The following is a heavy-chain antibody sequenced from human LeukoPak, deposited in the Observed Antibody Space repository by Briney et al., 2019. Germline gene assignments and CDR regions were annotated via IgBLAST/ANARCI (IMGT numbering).Heavy chain of an antibody. CDR3: ARGYGSGEDGDY. D-gene: IGHD3-10*01. V-gene: IGHV3-20*04. Sequence: GGSLRLSCAASGFTFDDYGMSWVRQAPGKGLEWVSGINWNGGSTGYADSLKGRFTISRDNAKNSLYLQMNSPRAEDTALYYCARGYGSGEDGDYWGQGTLVTVSS. CDR2: INWNGGST. J-gene: IGHJ4*02. CDR1: GFTFDDYG.